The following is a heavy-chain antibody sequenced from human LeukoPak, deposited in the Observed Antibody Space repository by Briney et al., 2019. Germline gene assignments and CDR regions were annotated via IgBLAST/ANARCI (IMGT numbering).Heavy chain of an antibody. D-gene: IGHD3-22*01. CDR1: GFTFSSYG. J-gene: IGHJ4*02. CDR3: VTDYYDSSGYSNFDY. V-gene: IGHV3-33*01. Sequence: GGSLRLSCAASGFTFSSYGMHWVRQAPGKGLEWVAVIWYDGSNKYYADSVKGRFTISRDNSKNTLYLQMNSLRAEDTAVYYCVTDYYDSSGYSNFDYWGQGTLVTVSS. CDR2: IWYDGSNK.